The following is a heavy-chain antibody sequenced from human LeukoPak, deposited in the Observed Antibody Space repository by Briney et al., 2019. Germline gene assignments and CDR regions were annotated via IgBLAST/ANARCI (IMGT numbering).Heavy chain of an antibody. J-gene: IGHJ5*02. Sequence: ASVKVSCKASGYTFTSYGISWVRQAPGQGLEWMGWISAYNGNTNYAQKLQGRVTMTTDTSTSTAYMELRSLRSDDTAVYYCAREVFGGTGSYLSDPWGQGTLVTVSS. V-gene: IGHV1-18*01. CDR2: ISAYNGNT. D-gene: IGHD3-10*01. CDR1: GYTFTSYG. CDR3: AREVFGGTGSYLSDP.